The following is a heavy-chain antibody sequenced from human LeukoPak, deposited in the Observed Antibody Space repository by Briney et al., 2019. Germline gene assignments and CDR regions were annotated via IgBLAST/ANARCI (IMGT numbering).Heavy chain of an antibody. Sequence: PSETLSLTCTVSGGSISSSSYYWGWIRQPPGKGLEWIGSIYYSGSTYYNPSLKSRVTISVDTSKNQFSLKLSSVTAADTAVYYCARHTSREYYFDYWGQGTLVTVSS. CDR2: IYYSGST. D-gene: IGHD3-10*01. V-gene: IGHV4-39*01. J-gene: IGHJ4*02. CDR3: ARHTSREYYFDY. CDR1: GGSISSSSYY.